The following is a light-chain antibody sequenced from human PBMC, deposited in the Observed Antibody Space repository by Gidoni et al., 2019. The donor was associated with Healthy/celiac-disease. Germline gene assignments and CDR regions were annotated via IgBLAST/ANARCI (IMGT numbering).Light chain of an antibody. CDR3: QQRSHWPRT. Sequence: EILLTQSPAPLSLSQGERATLSCRASQSVSSYLAWYQQKPGQAPRLLIYDASNRATGIPARFSGSGSGTDFTLTISSLEPEDFAVYYCQQRSHWPRTFGQGTKVEIK. CDR2: DAS. V-gene: IGKV3-11*01. CDR1: QSVSSY. J-gene: IGKJ1*01.